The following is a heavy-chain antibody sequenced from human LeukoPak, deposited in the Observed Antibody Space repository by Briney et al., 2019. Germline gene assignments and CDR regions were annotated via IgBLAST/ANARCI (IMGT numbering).Heavy chain of an antibody. CDR2: IWYDGTNK. CDR1: GFTFSSYG. Sequence: GGSLRLSCAASGFTFSSYGMHWVRQAPGKGLEWVAVIWYDGTNKYYADSVKGRFTISRDNSKNTLFLQMNSLRAEDTAVYYCARVKGPQIRGSYCDYWGQGTLVTVSS. D-gene: IGHD3-16*01. J-gene: IGHJ4*02. V-gene: IGHV3-33*01. CDR3: ARVKGPQIRGSYCDY.